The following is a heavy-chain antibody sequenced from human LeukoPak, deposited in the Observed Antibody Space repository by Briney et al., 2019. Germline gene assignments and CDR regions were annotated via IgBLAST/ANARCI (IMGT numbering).Heavy chain of an antibody. CDR2: ISASGGST. D-gene: IGHD6-13*01. Sequence: GGSLRLSCAASGFTFSSYAMSWVRQAPGMGLEWVSAISASGGSTYYADSVKGRFTISRDNAKNSLFLQMNSLRAEDTAVYYCARRTSSQDFDYWGQGTLVTVSS. CDR3: ARRTSSQDFDY. CDR1: GFTFSSYA. J-gene: IGHJ4*02. V-gene: IGHV3-23*01.